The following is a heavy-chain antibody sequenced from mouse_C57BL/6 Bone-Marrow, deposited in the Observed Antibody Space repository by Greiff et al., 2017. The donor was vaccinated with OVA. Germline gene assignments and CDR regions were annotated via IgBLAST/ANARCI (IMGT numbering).Heavy chain of an antibody. CDR2: ISDGGSYT. D-gene: IGHD1-1*01. CDR1: GFTFSSYA. V-gene: IGHV5-4*01. Sequence: EVMLVESGGGLVKPGGSLKLSCAASGFTFSSYAMSWVRQTPEKRLEWVATISDGGSYTYYPDNVKGRFTISRDNAKNNLYLQMSHLKSEDTAMYYCARDRAITTVVARDWYFDVWGTGTTVTVSS. J-gene: IGHJ1*03. CDR3: ARDRAITTVVARDWYFDV.